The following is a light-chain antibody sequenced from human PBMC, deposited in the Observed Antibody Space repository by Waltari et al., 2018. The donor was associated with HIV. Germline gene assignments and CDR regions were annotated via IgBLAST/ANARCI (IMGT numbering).Light chain of an antibody. CDR3: QQYNNYPLT. Sequence: DIQMTQSPSTLSAYVGDTVTITCRASQSISTWLAWCQQRPGRAPKILIYSASTLESGVPSRFTGSGSGTEFTLTITSLQPDDVATYYCQQYNNYPLTFGGGTKVEI. CDR2: SAS. J-gene: IGKJ4*01. V-gene: IGKV1-5*03. CDR1: QSISTW.